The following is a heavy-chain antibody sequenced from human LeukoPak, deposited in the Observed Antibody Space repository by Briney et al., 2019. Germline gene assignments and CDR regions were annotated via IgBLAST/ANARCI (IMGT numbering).Heavy chain of an antibody. Sequence: SETLSLTCAVSGGSISSSNWWSWVRQPPGKGLEWIGEIYHSGSTNYNPSLKSRVTISVDTSKNQFSLKLSSVTAADTAVYYCASRVGYYYDSSGYYRSGAFSSWGQGTMVTVSS. CDR3: ASRVGYYYDSSGYYRSGAFSS. CDR2: IYHSGST. J-gene: IGHJ3*01. D-gene: IGHD3-22*01. CDR1: GGSISSSNW. V-gene: IGHV4-4*02.